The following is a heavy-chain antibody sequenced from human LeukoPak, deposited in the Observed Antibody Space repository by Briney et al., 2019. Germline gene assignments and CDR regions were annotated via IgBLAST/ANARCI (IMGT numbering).Heavy chain of an antibody. V-gene: IGHV4-39*01. CDR2: IYYSGST. Sequence: PSETLSLTCSVSGVSISGISYYWGWIRQPPGKGLEWIGSIYYSGSTYYNPSLKSRVTISVDTSKNQFSLKLTSVTAADTAVYYCARSLRLPVVVVPAAAPGWFDPWGQGTLVIVSS. J-gene: IGHJ5*02. CDR1: GVSISGISYY. CDR3: ARSLRLPVVVVPAAAPGWFDP. D-gene: IGHD2-15*01.